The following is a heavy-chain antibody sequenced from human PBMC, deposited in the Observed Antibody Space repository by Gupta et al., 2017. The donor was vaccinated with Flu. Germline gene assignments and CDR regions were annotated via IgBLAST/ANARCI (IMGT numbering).Heavy chain of an antibody. Sequence: VRLEESGGGVVEPGESVRLSCAASGFDVRNHPLHWVPQAPGKGLEWVELISDNGESEYYAKFVRGRFIISRDYSKNTVYLEMHILTPEDTAVYYWGGDMSLCSGGWLLDY. CDR3: GGDMSLCSGGWLLDY. CDR1: GFDVRNHP. CDR2: ISDNGESE. J-gene: IGHJ4*01. V-gene: IGHV3-30*04. D-gene: IGHD2-15*01.